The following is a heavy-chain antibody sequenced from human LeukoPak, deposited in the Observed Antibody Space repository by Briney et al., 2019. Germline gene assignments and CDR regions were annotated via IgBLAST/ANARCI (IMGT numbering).Heavy chain of an antibody. CDR1: GFTFTTHA. V-gene: IGHV3-21*04. CDR3: ARTYYDFWSGYLGTFDI. J-gene: IGHJ3*02. Sequence: GGSLRLSCEASGFTFTTHAMSCVRQAPGKGREWVSAFSGSISKTYYANSVKGRFTISRDNAKNSLYLQMNSLRAEDTAVYYCARTYYDFWSGYLGTFDIWGQGTMVTVSS. CDR2: FSGSISKT. D-gene: IGHD3-3*01.